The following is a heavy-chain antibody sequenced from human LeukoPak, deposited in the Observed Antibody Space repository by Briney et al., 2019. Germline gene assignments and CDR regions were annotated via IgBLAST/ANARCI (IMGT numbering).Heavy chain of an antibody. Sequence: GSGGSTYYADSVKGRFTISRDNSKNTLSLQMSSLRVEDTAVYYCAKGSSSGWSGDYFDYWGQGTLVTVSS. J-gene: IGHJ4*02. CDR2: GSGGST. V-gene: IGHV3-23*01. CDR3: AKGSSSGWSGDYFDY. D-gene: IGHD6-19*01.